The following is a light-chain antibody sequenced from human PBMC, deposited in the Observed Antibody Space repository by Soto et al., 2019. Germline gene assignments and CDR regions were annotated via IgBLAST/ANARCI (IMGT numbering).Light chain of an antibody. Sequence: QSVLTQPASVSGSPGQSITISCTGTSSDIGGYNYVSWYQQHPGKAPKLMLYEVSNRPSGVSHRFSGSKSGNTASLTISGLQAEDEADYYCSSYTTSTTRVFGGGTKLTVL. J-gene: IGLJ3*02. CDR2: EVS. V-gene: IGLV2-14*01. CDR1: SSDIGGYNY. CDR3: SSYTTSTTRV.